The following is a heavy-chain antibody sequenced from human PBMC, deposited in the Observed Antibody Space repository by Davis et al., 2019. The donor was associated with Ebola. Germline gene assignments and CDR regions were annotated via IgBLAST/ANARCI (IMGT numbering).Heavy chain of an antibody. CDR1: GFTFSSYA. D-gene: IGHD3-3*01. V-gene: IGHV3-23*01. Sequence: PGGSLRLSCAASGFTFSSYAMSWVRQAPGKGLEWVSTTSGSGGSKYYADSVKGRFTISRDNSKNTLYLQMNSLRLEDTAIYYCTKGVAYDFWSGSGGMDVWGQGTTVTVSS. CDR2: TSGSGGSK. CDR3: TKGVAYDFWSGSGGMDV. J-gene: IGHJ6*02.